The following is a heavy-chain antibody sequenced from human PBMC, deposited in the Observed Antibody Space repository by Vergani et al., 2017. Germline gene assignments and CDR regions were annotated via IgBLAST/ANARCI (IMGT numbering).Heavy chain of an antibody. V-gene: IGHV3-33*06. CDR2: IWYDGSKE. D-gene: IGHD6-13*01. CDR1: GFTLSSHA. J-gene: IGHJ6*04. Sequence: QVQLEESGGGVVQPGRSLRLSCAGSGFTLSSHAMHWVRQAPGKGLEWVAFIWYDGSKEYYADSVKGRFTISRDNSKNTLYLQMNNLRAADTAHYYCAKGQQLVFFSVDVWGIGTSVTVTA. CDR3: AKGQQLVFFSVDV.